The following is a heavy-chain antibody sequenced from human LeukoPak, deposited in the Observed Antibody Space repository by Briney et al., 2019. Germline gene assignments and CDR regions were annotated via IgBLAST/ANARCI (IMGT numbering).Heavy chain of an antibody. CDR1: GFTVSSNY. J-gene: IGHJ4*02. V-gene: IGHV3-53*01. D-gene: IGHD3-10*01. Sequence: GGSLRLSCAASGFTVSSNYMSWVRQAPGKGLEWVSVIYRGGSTYYADSVKGRFTISRDNSKNTLYLQMNSLRAEDTAVYYCARTTSSWLGEFDYWGQGTLVTVSS. CDR3: ARTTSSWLGEFDY. CDR2: IYRGGST.